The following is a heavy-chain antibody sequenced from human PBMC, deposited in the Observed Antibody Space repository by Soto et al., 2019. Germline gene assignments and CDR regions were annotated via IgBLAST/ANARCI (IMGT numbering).Heavy chain of an antibody. D-gene: IGHD6-13*01. V-gene: IGHV1-2*04. CDR2: INPNSGGT. J-gene: IGHJ4*02. CDR1: GYTFTGYY. CDR3: ARAVSLGYSSSWQDFDY. Sequence: GASVKVSCKASGYTFTGYYMHWVRQAPGQGLEWMGWINPNSGGTNYSQKFQGWVTMTSDTSFSTAYMELSRLRSADTSVYYCARAVSLGYSSSWQDFDYWGQGTLVTVSS.